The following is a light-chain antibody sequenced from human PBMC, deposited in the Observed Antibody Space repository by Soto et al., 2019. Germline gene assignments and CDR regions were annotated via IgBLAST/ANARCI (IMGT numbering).Light chain of an antibody. CDR3: QQYDDYSPYT. Sequence: IQMTQSPSTLSPSVGDRVIITVRASESIHNWLAWYQQNPGEAPHLLIYDASTLQSGGPSRFSGSGSGTEFTLTISSLQPDDFATYYCQQYDDYSPYTCGQGTKREIK. CDR1: ESIHNW. CDR2: DAS. V-gene: IGKV1-5*01. J-gene: IGKJ2*01.